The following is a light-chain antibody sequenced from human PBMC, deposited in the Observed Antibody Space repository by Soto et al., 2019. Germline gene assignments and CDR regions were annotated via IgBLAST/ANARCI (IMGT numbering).Light chain of an antibody. CDR1: QSVSSY. CDR3: QQRSNWPLT. V-gene: IGKV3-11*01. CDR2: DAS. Sequence: EIVLTQSPATLSLSPGERATLSCRASQSVSSYLAWYQQKPGQAPRLLIYDASNRATGIPARFSGSGSGTDFTLPIGSLEPEDFAVYYCQQRSNWPLTFGGGTKVEIK. J-gene: IGKJ4*01.